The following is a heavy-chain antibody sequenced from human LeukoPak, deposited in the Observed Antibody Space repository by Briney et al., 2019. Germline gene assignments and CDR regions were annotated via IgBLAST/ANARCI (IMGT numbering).Heavy chain of an antibody. Sequence: GASVKVSCKASGYTFTSYDINWVRQATGQGLEWMGWMNPNSGNTGYAQKFQGRVTITTDESTSTAYMELSSLRSEDSAVYYCARSAGPVIVPAAIGASGHYYYMDVWDKGTTVTVSS. CDR1: GYTFTSYD. V-gene: IGHV1-8*01. J-gene: IGHJ6*03. CDR3: ARSAGPVIVPAAIGASGHYYYMDV. D-gene: IGHD2-2*02. CDR2: MNPNSGNT.